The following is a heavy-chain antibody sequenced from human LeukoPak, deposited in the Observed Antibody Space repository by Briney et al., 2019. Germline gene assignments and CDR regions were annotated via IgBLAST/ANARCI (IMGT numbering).Heavy chain of an antibody. CDR1: GYTFTSYY. CDR3: ARAPRRDQCSTNGGCYYFDY. D-gene: IGHD2-8*01. V-gene: IGHV1-46*01. Sequence: ASVKVSCKASGYTFTSYYMHWVRQAPGQGLEWMGIINSSGGSTSYAQKFQGRVTMTGDTSTSTVYMELSSLRSEDTAVDYCARAPRRDQCSTNGGCYYFDYRGQGTLVTVSS. J-gene: IGHJ4*02. CDR2: INSSGGST.